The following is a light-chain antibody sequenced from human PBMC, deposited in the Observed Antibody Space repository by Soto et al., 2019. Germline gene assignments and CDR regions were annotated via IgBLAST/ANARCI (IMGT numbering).Light chain of an antibody. CDR2: EVS. CDR3: SSYTSSSIDYV. Sequence: QSALTQPASVSGSPGQSITISFTGTSIDFGGYNYVSWYQQHPGKAPKLMIYEVSNRPSGVSNRFSGSKSGNTASLTISGLQAEDEADYYCSSYTSSSIDYVFGTGTKLTVL. J-gene: IGLJ1*01. V-gene: IGLV2-14*01. CDR1: SIDFGGYNY.